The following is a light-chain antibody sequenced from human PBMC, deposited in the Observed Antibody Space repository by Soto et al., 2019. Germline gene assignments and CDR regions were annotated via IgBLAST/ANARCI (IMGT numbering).Light chain of an antibody. CDR1: QTVSSSY. CDR3: RHYGISPPYT. J-gene: IGKJ2*01. CDR2: GAS. V-gene: IGKV3-20*01. Sequence: EVVLTQSPGTLSLSPGERATLSCGASQTVSSSYLARYQQQPGHAPRLLIYGASNRATGIPDGFSGSGSGTDFTLTINRREPDDVVVYYCRHYGISPPYTFGQGTKLEI.